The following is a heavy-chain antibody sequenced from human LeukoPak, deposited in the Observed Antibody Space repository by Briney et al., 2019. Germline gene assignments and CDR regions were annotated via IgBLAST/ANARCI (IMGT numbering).Heavy chain of an antibody. CDR1: GFIFSNYP. CDR3: TYATGY. Sequence: PGGSLRLSCAASGFIFSNYPMHWVRQAPGKGLEWVAVISADGNNEHYADSAKGRFTISRDNSKNTLYLQMNSLRAEDTAVYYCTYATGYWGQGTLVTVSS. J-gene: IGHJ4*02. V-gene: IGHV3-30-3*01. CDR2: ISADGNNE. D-gene: IGHD2-8*01.